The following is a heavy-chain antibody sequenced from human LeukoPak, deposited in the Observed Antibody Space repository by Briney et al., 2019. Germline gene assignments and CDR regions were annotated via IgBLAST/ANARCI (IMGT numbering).Heavy chain of an antibody. CDR1: GYTFTTYT. CDR3: ARWDRVDIAATNDDY. J-gene: IGHJ4*02. CDR2: INVYNGNT. V-gene: IGHV1-18*04. Sequence: GASVKVSCKTSGYTFTTYTINWVRQAPAQGLEWMGWINVYNGNTNNAQKFQGRVTMTTDTSTSTAYMELTSLRSDDTAVYYCARWDRVDIAATNDDYWGQGTPVTVSS. D-gene: IGHD5-12*01.